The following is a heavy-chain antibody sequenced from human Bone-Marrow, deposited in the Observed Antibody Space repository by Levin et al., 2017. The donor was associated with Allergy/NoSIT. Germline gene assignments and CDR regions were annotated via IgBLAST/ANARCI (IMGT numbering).Heavy chain of an antibody. CDR1: GFSLTTPGES. CDR3: ARAKFEILTGPFDY. Sequence: ASGPTLVKPTQTLTLTCTFSGFSLTTPGESVGWIRQPPGKALEWLALIYWHDDKRYSPSLKNRLTITKDNSKNQVVLTMTRMDPVDTATYFCARAKFEILTGPFDYWGQGSLVTVSS. D-gene: IGHD3-9*01. V-gene: IGHV2-5*01. CDR2: IYWHDDK. J-gene: IGHJ4*02.